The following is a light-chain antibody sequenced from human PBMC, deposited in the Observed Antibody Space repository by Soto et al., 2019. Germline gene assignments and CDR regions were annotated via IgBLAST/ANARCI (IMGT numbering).Light chain of an antibody. V-gene: IGKV1-39*01. Sequence: DLQMTQYAYSLSASVGGRVTINCRASQGISTYLNWYQQKPGKAPKLLIYAASSLQSGVPSRFSGSGSGTDFTLTISRLDPEDFTVYYCQQYGSSAWTFGQGTKVDIK. CDR1: QGISTY. J-gene: IGKJ1*01. CDR3: QQYGSSAWT. CDR2: AAS.